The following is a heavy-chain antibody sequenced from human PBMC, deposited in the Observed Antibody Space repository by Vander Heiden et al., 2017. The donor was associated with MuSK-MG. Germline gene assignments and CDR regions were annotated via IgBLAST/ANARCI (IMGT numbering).Heavy chain of an antibody. CDR2: ISSSSSYI. Sequence: EVQLVESGGGLVKPGGSLRLSRAASGFTFSSYSMNWVRQAPGKGLEWVSSISSSSSYIYYADSVKGRFTISRDNAKNSLYLQMNSLRAEDTAVYYCARALDDYVWGSYRYTGGFDYWGQGTLVTVSS. J-gene: IGHJ4*02. D-gene: IGHD3-16*02. CDR3: ARALDDYVWGSYRYTGGFDY. V-gene: IGHV3-21*01. CDR1: GFTFSSYS.